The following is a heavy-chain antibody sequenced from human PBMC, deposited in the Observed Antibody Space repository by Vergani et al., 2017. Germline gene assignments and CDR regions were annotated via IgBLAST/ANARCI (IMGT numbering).Heavy chain of an antibody. Sequence: VHLVESGGGVVQPGRSLRLSCAASGFTFNHYAMNWVRQAPGKGLEWVSGISGSGGSTYYAGSVKGRFTISRDSSKNTLYLQMNSLSAGDTAVYYCAKANPRNSGYDYLYDYHAMDVWGQGTTVTVSS. CDR2: ISGSGGST. CDR1: GFTFNHYA. CDR3: AKANPRNSGYDYLYDYHAMDV. V-gene: IGHV3-23*04. J-gene: IGHJ6*02. D-gene: IGHD5-12*01.